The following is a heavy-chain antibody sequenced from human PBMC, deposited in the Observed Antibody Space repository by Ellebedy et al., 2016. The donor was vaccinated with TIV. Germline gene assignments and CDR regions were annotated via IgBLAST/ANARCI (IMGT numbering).Heavy chain of an antibody. V-gene: IGHV3-23*01. CDR1: GLTFSSYA. Sequence: GESLKISXAASGLTFSSYAMSWVRQAPGKGLEWVSAISGSGGSTYYADSVKGRFTISRDNSKNTLYLQMNSLRAEDTAVYYCAKDPGLLWFGESYDYWGQGTLVTVSS. CDR3: AKDPGLLWFGESYDY. D-gene: IGHD3-10*01. CDR2: ISGSGGST. J-gene: IGHJ4*02.